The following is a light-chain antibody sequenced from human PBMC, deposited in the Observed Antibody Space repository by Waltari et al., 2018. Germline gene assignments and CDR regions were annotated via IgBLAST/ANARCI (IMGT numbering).Light chain of an antibody. CDR2: GAS. Sequence: EIVLTQSPGTLSLAPGESATLSSRASQSVSSSYLAWYQQKPGQAPRLLIYGASSRATGIPDRFSGSGSGTDFTLTISRLEPEDFAVYYCQQYGSSPPVTFGGGTKVEIK. V-gene: IGKV3-20*01. CDR3: QQYGSSPPVT. J-gene: IGKJ4*01. CDR1: QSVSSSY.